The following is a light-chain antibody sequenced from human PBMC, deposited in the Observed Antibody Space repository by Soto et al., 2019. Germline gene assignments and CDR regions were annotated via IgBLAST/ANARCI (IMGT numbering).Light chain of an antibody. CDR2: AVS. Sequence: QSALTQPASVSGSPGQSITISCTGTSSDVGGYNYVSWYQQHPGKAPKLMIYAVSNRPSGVSNRFSGSTSGNTASLTISGLQAEDEADYYCSSYTSSSTLLFGGETKLTVL. V-gene: IGLV2-14*01. CDR3: SSYTSSSTLL. J-gene: IGLJ2*01. CDR1: SSDVGGYNY.